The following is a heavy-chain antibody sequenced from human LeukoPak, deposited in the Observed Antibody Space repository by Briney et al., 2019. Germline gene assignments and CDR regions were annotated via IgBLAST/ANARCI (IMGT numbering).Heavy chain of an antibody. Sequence: ASVKVSCKASGYTFTSYGISWVRQAPGQGLEWMGWISAYNGNTNYAQKLQGRVTMTTDTSTSTAYMELRSLRSDDTAVYYCAIADYGGQEDALDIWGQGTMVTVSS. V-gene: IGHV1-18*01. CDR2: ISAYNGNT. CDR3: AIADYGGQEDALDI. D-gene: IGHD4-23*01. CDR1: GYTFTSYG. J-gene: IGHJ3*02.